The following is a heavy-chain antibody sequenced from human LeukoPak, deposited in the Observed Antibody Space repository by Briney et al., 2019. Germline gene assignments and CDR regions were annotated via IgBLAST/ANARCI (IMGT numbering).Heavy chain of an antibody. CDR1: GGTFSSYA. CDR2: IIPIFGTA. Sequence: SVKVSCKASGGTFSSYAISWVRQAPGQGLEWMGGIIPIFGTANYAQKFQGRVTITADESTSTAYMELSSLRSEDTAVYYCAREKYGGQATFDYWGQGALVTVSS. D-gene: IGHD4/OR15-4a*01. V-gene: IGHV1-69*01. J-gene: IGHJ4*02. CDR3: AREKYGGQATFDY.